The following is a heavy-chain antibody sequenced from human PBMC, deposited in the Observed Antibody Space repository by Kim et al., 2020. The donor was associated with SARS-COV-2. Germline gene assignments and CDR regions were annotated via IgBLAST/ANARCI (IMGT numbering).Heavy chain of an antibody. CDR3: ATKEAIFGVVTFDY. Sequence: HKFQGRVTMTEDTSTDTAYMELSSLRSEDTAVYYCATKEAIFGVVTFDYWGQGTLVTVSS. D-gene: IGHD3-3*01. J-gene: IGHJ4*02. V-gene: IGHV1-24*01.